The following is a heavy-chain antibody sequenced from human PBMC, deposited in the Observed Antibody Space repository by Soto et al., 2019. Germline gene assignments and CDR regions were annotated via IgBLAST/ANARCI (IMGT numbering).Heavy chain of an antibody. Sequence: SVKVSCRASGGTFSSYTMSWVRKAPGQGLEWMGRIIPILGIANYAQKFQGRVTITADKSTSTAYMELSSLRSEDTAVYYCARDPQLWYSSSWYDWFDPWGQGTLVTVSS. J-gene: IGHJ5*02. CDR2: IIPILGIA. CDR3: ARDPQLWYSSSWYDWFDP. D-gene: IGHD6-13*01. V-gene: IGHV1-69*04. CDR1: GGTFSSYT.